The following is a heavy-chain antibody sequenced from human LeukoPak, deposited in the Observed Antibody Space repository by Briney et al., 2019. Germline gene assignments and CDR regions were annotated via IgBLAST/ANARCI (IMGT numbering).Heavy chain of an antibody. D-gene: IGHD3-10*01. CDR3: ARGHGVLLWFGELLSSQNFDY. CDR2: MNPNSGNT. J-gene: IGHJ4*02. CDR1: GYTFTSYD. V-gene: IGHV1-8*01. Sequence: GASVKVSCKASGYTFTSYDINWVRQAAGQGLEWMGWMNPNSGNTGYAQKFQGRVTMTRNTSISTAYMELSSLRSEDTAVYYCARGHGVLLWFGELLSSQNFDYWGQGTLVTVSS.